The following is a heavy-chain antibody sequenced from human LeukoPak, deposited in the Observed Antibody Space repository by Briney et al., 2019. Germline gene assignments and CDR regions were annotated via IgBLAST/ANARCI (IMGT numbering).Heavy chain of an antibody. V-gene: IGHV3-11*06. Sequence: GGSLRLSCSASGFTFSDYYMSWIRQAPGKGLEWVAYISSSTTYTNYADSVKGRFTISRDNAENSLYLQMDSLRAEDTAVYYCARGQWLVSHWYFDLWGRGTLVTVSS. CDR3: ARGQWLVSHWYFDL. CDR2: ISSSTTYT. J-gene: IGHJ2*01. D-gene: IGHD6-19*01. CDR1: GFTFSDYY.